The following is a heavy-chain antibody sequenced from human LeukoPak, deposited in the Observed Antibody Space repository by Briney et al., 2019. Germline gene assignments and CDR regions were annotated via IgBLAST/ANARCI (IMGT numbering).Heavy chain of an antibody. CDR1: GGSISSSNW. CDR2: IYHSGST. Sequence: SETLSLTCAVSGGSISSSNWWSWVRQPPGKGLEWIGEIYHSGSTNYDPSLKSRVTISVDTSKNQFSLKLSSVTAADTAVYYCARSGYRYGADALDIWGQGTMVTVSS. D-gene: IGHD5-18*01. CDR3: ARSGYRYGADALDI. V-gene: IGHV4-4*02. J-gene: IGHJ3*02.